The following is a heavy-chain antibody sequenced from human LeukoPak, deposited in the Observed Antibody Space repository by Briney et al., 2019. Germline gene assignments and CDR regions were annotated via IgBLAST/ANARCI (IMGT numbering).Heavy chain of an antibody. Sequence: PSEALSLTCTVSGGSISSYYWSWIRPPPGKGLEWIGYIYYSGSTNYNPSLKSRVTISVDTSKNQFSLKLSSVTAADTAVYYCARGGGYYFDYWGQGTLVTVSS. J-gene: IGHJ4*02. D-gene: IGHD3-16*01. CDR2: IYYSGST. CDR3: ARGGGYYFDY. V-gene: IGHV4-59*01. CDR1: GGSISSYY.